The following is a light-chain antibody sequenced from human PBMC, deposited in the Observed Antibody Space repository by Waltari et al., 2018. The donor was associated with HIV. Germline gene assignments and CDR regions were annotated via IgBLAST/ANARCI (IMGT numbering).Light chain of an antibody. J-gene: IGKJ2*01. Sequence: DIQMTQSPSSVSASVGDRVTITCRASQGTNNWVAWYQQKPGRAPKLLIYNAYRLQSRVPSRFSGSGSGTEFALTISSLQPEDFATYYCLQANSFPYTFGQGTKLEIK. CDR1: QGTNNW. CDR2: NAY. CDR3: LQANSFPYT. V-gene: IGKV1-12*01.